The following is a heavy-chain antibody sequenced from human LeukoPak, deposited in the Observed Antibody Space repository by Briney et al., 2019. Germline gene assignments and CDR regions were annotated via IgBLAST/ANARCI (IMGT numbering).Heavy chain of an antibody. J-gene: IGHJ3*02. CDR1: GDTFTIND. D-gene: IGHD6-13*01. CDR3: ARVTAGGTWTFDI. CDR2: MNPNSGNT. Sequence: ASVKVSCKASGDTFTINDINWVRRATGQGLEWMGWMNPNSGNTGYAQKFQGRVTMTRNSSISTAYMELTDLRSEDTALYYCARVTAGGTWTFDIWGQGTTVTVSS. V-gene: IGHV1-8*01.